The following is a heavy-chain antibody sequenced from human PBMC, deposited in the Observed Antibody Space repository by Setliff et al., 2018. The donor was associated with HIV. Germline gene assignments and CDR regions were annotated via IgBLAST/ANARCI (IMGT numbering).Heavy chain of an antibody. CDR3: ARGPRYYDSSGYRAGAFDI. Sequence: SETLSLTCAVYGGSFSDYYWSWVRQPPGKGLEWIGEINHSGSANFSPSLKSRVTISVDTSKNQFSLKLSSVTAADTAVYYCARGPRYYDSSGYRAGAFDIWGQGTMVTVSS. J-gene: IGHJ3*02. CDR1: GGSFSDYY. CDR2: INHSGSA. V-gene: IGHV4-34*01. D-gene: IGHD3-22*01.